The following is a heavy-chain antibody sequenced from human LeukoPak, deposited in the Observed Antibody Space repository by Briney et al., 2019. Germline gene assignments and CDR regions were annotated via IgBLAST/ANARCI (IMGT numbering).Heavy chain of an antibody. Sequence: GGSLRLSCAASGFSFTNYWMKWVRQAPGKGLEWVANIKQDGSEKYYVDSVKGRFTISRDNAKNSLYLQMNSLRAEDTAVYYCARDQARMVRGVIYGYFDYWGQGTLVTVSS. J-gene: IGHJ4*02. V-gene: IGHV3-7*01. CDR3: ARDQARMVRGVIYGYFDY. D-gene: IGHD3-10*01. CDR1: GFSFTNYW. CDR2: IKQDGSEK.